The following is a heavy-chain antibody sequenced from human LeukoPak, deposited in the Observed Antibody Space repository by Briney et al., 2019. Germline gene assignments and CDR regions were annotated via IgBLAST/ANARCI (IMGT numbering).Heavy chain of an antibody. D-gene: IGHD3-9*01. CDR2: IYTSGST. J-gene: IGHJ5*02. V-gene: IGHV4-4*07. Sequence: SETLSLTCTVSGGSISSYYWSWIRQPAGKGLEWIGRIYTSGSTNYNPSVKSRFTMSGDTSKNQFSLKLSSVTAADTAVYYCARDRNAILTGYPENWFDPWGQGTLVTVSS. CDR1: GGSISSYY. CDR3: ARDRNAILTGYPENWFDP.